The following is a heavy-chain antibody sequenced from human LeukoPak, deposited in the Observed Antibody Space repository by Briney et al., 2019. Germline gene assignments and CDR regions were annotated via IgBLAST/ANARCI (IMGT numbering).Heavy chain of an antibody. Sequence: GGSLRLSCAVSGFTFSSYGIHWVRKAPAKGLEWVAVISNDESNKYYADSVKGRFTISRDNSKNTLYLQMNSLRAEDTAVYYCAKDENYDILTGYSPVFDYWGQGTLVSVSS. D-gene: IGHD3-9*01. V-gene: IGHV3-30*18. CDR3: AKDENYDILTGYSPVFDY. J-gene: IGHJ4*02. CDR1: GFTFSSYG. CDR2: ISNDESNK.